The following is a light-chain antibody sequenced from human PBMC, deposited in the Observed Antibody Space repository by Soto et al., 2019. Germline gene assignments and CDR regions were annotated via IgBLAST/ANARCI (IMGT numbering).Light chain of an antibody. CDR2: DAS. Sequence: EIVLTQSPATLSLSPGGRATLSCRASQSVSLSLAWYQKNTGQAPRLLIYDASKRASGFPARFSGSGSGTDFTLTISSLETEDFAVYYCQERTGWPPWTFGQGTKVDIK. CDR3: QERTGWPPWT. V-gene: IGKV3-11*01. CDR1: QSVSLS. J-gene: IGKJ1*01.